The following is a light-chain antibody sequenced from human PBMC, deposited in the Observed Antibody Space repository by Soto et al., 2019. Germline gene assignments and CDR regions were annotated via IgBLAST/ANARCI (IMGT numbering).Light chain of an antibody. CDR2: EVT. J-gene: IGLJ1*01. CDR3: TTTSDHV. V-gene: IGLV2-14*01. Sequence: QSALTQPASLSGSPGQSITISCTGTSSDIGAYDYVSWFQQHPGKAPKLMISEVTSRPSGVSNRFSGSKSGNTAYLTISGLQVEDEAEYSFTTTSDHVFGTGTKVTVL. CDR1: SSDIGAYDY.